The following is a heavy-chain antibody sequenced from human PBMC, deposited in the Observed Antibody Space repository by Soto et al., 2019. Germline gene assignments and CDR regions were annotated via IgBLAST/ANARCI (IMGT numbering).Heavy chain of an antibody. CDR1: GFTFSSYG. CDR2: IWYDGSNK. J-gene: IGHJ4*02. D-gene: IGHD3-16*01. V-gene: IGHV3-33*01. Sequence: GGSLRLSCAASGFTFSSYGMHWVRQAPGKGLEWVAVIWYDGSNKYYADSVKGRFTISRDNSKNTLYLQMNSLRAEDTAVYYCARSRTRNTAYSTYWGQGTLVTVSS. CDR3: ARSRTRNTAYSTY.